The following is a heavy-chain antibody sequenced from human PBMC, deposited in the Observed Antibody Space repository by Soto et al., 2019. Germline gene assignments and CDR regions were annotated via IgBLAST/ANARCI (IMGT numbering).Heavy chain of an antibody. J-gene: IGHJ4*02. Sequence: EVRLLESGGGLVQPGGSLRLSCAASGFIFSVYAMSWVRQAPGKGLEWVSGISGSGDSTHYADSVKGRFTVSRDNSKSMLYLQTNSLRAEDTAIYYCAKALYGGFTYWGQGILVTVSS. CDR1: GFIFSVYA. CDR2: ISGSGDST. V-gene: IGHV3-23*01. D-gene: IGHD3-10*01. CDR3: AKALYGGFTY.